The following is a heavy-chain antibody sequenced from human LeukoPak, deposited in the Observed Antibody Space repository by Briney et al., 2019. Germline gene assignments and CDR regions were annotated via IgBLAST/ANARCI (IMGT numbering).Heavy chain of an antibody. Sequence: ASVKVSCKASGYSLTSHAIHWARQAPGQRLEWMGWINTGNGNTKYSQKFQGRVTITRDTSANTAYMELSSLRSEGTAVYYCARERGGTYYDYWGQGTLVTVSS. D-gene: IGHD1-26*01. CDR2: INTGNGNT. J-gene: IGHJ4*02. CDR1: GYSLTSHA. CDR3: ARERGGTYYDY. V-gene: IGHV1-3*04.